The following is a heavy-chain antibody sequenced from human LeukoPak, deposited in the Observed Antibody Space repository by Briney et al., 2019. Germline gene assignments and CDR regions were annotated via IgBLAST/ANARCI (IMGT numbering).Heavy chain of an antibody. CDR3: ASTRGGTNDYYYYMDV. V-gene: IGHV1-8*01. CDR1: GYTFTSYD. Sequence: ASVKVSCKASGYTFTSYDINWVRQATGQGLEWTGWMNPNSGNTGYAQKFQGRVTMTRNTSISTAYMELSSLRSEDTAVYYCASTRGGTNDYYYYMDVWGKGTTVTVSS. D-gene: IGHD1-14*01. J-gene: IGHJ6*03. CDR2: MNPNSGNT.